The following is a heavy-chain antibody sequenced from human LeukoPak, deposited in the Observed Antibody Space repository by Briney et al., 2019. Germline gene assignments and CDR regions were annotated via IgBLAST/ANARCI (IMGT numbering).Heavy chain of an antibody. D-gene: IGHD6-13*01. CDR2: VNPSGGRT. V-gene: IGHV1-46*01. Sequence: GASVKVSCKTSGYTFTNYYIHWVRQAPGQGLEWMGIVNPSGGRTSYAQKFQGRVTMTRDMSTSTVYMELSSLRSEDSAVYYCARVYYSSPRAWFDYWGQGTLVTVSS. CDR1: GYTFTNYY. J-gene: IGHJ5*01. CDR3: ARVYYSSPRAWFDY.